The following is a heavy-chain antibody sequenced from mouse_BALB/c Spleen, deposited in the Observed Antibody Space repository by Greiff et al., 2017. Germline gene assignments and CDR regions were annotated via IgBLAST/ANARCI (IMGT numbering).Heavy chain of an antibody. V-gene: IGHV1S41*01. CDR2: IAPGSGST. CDR3: ASWGGFAY. Sequence: DLVKPGASVKLSCKASGYTFTSYWINWIKQRPGQGLEWIGRIAPGSGSTYYNEMFKGKATLTVDTSSSTAYIQLSSLSSEDSAVYCCASWGGFAYWGQGTLVTVSA. CDR1: GYTFTSYW. J-gene: IGHJ3*01. D-gene: IGHD4-1*01.